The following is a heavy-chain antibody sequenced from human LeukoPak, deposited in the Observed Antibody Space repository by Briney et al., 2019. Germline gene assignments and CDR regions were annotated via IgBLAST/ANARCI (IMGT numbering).Heavy chain of an antibody. D-gene: IGHD6-13*01. J-gene: IGHJ5*02. Sequence: PGGSLRLSCAASGFTFSSYGMHWVRQAPGKGLEWVAVIWYDGSNKYYVDSVKGRFTISRDNSKNTLYLQMNSLRAEDTAVYYCARDMEYSSSWDTAYNWFDPWGQGTLVTVSS. CDR2: IWYDGSNK. CDR3: ARDMEYSSSWDTAYNWFDP. V-gene: IGHV3-33*08. CDR1: GFTFSSYG.